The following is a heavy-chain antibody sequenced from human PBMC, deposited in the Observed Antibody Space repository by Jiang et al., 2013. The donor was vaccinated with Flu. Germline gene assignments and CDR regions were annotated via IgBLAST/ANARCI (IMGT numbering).Heavy chain of an antibody. Sequence: AVIWYDGSNNTTADSVKGRFTISRDNSKNTLYLQMNSLRAEDTAVYYCARDESGTVSYWGQGTLVTVSS. CDR2: IWYDGSN. CDR3: ARDESGTVSY. J-gene: IGHJ4*02. V-gene: IGHV3-33*01. D-gene: IGHD6-13*01.